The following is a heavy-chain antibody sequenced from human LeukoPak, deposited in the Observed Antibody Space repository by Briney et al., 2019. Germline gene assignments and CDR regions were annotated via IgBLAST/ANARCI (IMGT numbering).Heavy chain of an antibody. CDR2: IYASGST. J-gene: IGHJ6*03. CDR1: GDSMSDSY. V-gene: IGHV4-4*07. D-gene: IGHD2-8*01. Sequence: SETLSLTCTVSGDSMSDSYWSWIRQPAGKGLEWIGRIYASGSTNYNPSLKSRVTLSVDTSSNQFSLTLSSVTAADTAVYHCARDIRSHNGPGGYYYYYMDVWGKGTTVTVSS. CDR3: ARDIRSHNGPGGYYYYYMDV.